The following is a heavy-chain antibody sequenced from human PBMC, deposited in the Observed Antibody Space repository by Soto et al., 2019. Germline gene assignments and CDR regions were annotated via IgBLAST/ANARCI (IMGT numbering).Heavy chain of an antibody. CDR1: GCTFNSYG. D-gene: IGHD2-15*01. CDR3: AREGDDYCSGTRCFHYYGLDV. J-gene: IGHJ6*02. CDR2: IEYNAKNR. V-gene: IGHV3-33*05. Sequence: QVQLVESGGGVVQPGTSLRLSCTASGCTFNSYGIHWVRQAPGKGLEWLALIEYNAKNRFYADSVKGRFSISRDNSRNTVYLQVNGLRAEDTAVYYCAREGDDYCSGTRCFHYYGLDVWGQVTTVIVSS.